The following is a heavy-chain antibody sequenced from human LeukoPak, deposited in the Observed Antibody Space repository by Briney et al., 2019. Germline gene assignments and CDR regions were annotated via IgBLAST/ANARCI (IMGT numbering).Heavy chain of an antibody. V-gene: IGHV1-2*02. CDR2: INPNSGGT. CDR3: ARDTTVLRFLEWLPSDPNWFDP. D-gene: IGHD3-3*01. J-gene: IGHJ5*02. Sequence: ASVKVTCKASVYTFTGYYMSWVRQAPGQGLEWIGWINPNSGGTNYAQKFQGRVTMTRDTSISTAYMELSRLRSDDTAVYYCARDTTVLRFLEWLPSDPNWFDPWGQGTLVTVSS. CDR1: VYTFTGYY.